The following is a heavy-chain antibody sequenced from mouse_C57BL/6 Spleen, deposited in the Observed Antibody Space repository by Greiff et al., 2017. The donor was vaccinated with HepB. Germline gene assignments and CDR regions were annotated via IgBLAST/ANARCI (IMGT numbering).Heavy chain of an antibody. D-gene: IGHD2-12*01. Sequence: EVQRVESGGGLVQPKGSLKLSCAASGFSFNTYAMNWVRQAPGKGLEWVARIRSKSNNYATYYADSVKDRFTISRDDSESMLYLQMNNLKTEDTAMYYCVRPSLRREDYWGQGTSVTVSS. CDR3: VRPSLRREDY. V-gene: IGHV10-1*01. CDR1: GFSFNTYA. CDR2: IRSKSNNYAT. J-gene: IGHJ4*01.